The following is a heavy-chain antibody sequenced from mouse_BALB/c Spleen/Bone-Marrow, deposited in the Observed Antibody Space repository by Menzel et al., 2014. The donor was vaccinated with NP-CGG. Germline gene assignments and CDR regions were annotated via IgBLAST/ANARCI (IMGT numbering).Heavy chain of an antibody. CDR3: KSNNYGSSRGFVY. V-gene: IGHV1S53*02. D-gene: IGHD1-1*01. J-gene: IGHJ3*01. Sequence: VQLQESDAELVKPGASVKISCKASGYTFTDHAIHWVKQKPEQGLEWIGYISPGNGDIKYIEKFKGKATLTADKSSSTAYMQLNSLTSEDAAVYFCKSNNYGSSRGFVYWGQGTLVTVSA. CDR2: ISPGNGDI. CDR1: GYTFTDHA.